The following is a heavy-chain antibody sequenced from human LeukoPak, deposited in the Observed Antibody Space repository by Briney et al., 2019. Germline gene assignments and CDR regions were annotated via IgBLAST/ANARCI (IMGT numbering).Heavy chain of an antibody. Sequence: SETLSLTCTVSGGSMSRYYWSWIRQPPGKGLEWIGYIYYSGSTNYNPSLKSRVTISVDTSKNQFSLKLSSVTAADTAVYYCARHYYGSGSTLDYWGQGTLVTVSS. CDR2: IYYSGST. CDR3: ARHYYGSGSTLDY. J-gene: IGHJ4*02. CDR1: GGSMSRYY. D-gene: IGHD3-10*01. V-gene: IGHV4-59*08.